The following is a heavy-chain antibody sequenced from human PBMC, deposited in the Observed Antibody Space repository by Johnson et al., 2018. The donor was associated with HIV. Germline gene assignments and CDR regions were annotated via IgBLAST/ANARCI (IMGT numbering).Heavy chain of an antibody. CDR2: INAGGDT. D-gene: IGHD1-14*01. Sequence: QVQLVESGGGVVQPGRSLRLSCAPSGFTFSSYAMHWVRQAPGKGLEWVAVINAGGDTYYADSVKGRFTISRDRSKNTVSLQMNSLRVEDTAVYYCARDDRPDGFDIWGQGTMVTVSS. CDR3: ARDDRPDGFDI. J-gene: IGHJ3*02. V-gene: IGHV3-30*14. CDR1: GFTFSSYA.